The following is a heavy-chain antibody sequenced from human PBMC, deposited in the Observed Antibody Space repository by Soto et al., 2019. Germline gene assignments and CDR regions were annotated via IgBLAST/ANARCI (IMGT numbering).Heavy chain of an antibody. CDR2: IYYSGST. CDR1: GGSISSGGYY. D-gene: IGHD3-10*01. V-gene: IGHV4-31*03. Sequence: QVQLQESGPGLVKPSQTLSLTCTVSGGSISSGGYYWSWIRQHPGKGLEWIGYIYYSGSTYYNPSLKSRVTISVDTSKNQFYLKLSSVTAADTAVYYCARERRITMVRGPRPMDVWGQGTTVTVSS. CDR3: ARERRITMVRGPRPMDV. J-gene: IGHJ6*02.